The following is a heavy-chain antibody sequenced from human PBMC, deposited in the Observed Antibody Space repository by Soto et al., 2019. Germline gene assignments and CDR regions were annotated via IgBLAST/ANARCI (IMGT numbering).Heavy chain of an antibody. J-gene: IGHJ4*02. CDR1: GFTFSSYG. V-gene: IGHV3-30*18. CDR2: ISYDGSNK. CDR3: AKARPYRSSGWYRWVDY. Sequence: QVQLVESGGGVVQSGRSLRLSCAASGFTFSSYGMHWVRQAPGKGLEWVAVISYDGSNKYYADSVKGRFTISRDNSKNTLYLQMNSLRAEDTAVYYCAKARPYRSSGWYRWVDYWGQGTLVTVSS. D-gene: IGHD6-19*01.